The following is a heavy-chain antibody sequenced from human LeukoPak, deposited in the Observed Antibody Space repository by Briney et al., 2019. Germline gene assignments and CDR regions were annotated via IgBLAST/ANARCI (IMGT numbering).Heavy chain of an antibody. CDR3: ARSYGSGNYFDY. Sequence: PSETLSLTCSVSGGSISTYYWSWIRQPPGKGLEWIGYIYYSGSAKYNPSLRSRVTISIDTSKNQFSLKLSSVTAADTAVCYCARSYGSGNYFDYWGQGTLVTVSS. D-gene: IGHD3-10*01. J-gene: IGHJ4*02. V-gene: IGHV4-59*01. CDR2: IYYSGSA. CDR1: GGSISTYY.